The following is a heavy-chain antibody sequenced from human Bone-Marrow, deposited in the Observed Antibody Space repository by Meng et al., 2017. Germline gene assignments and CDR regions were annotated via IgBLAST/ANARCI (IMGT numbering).Heavy chain of an antibody. CDR3: ARGPSHGGSYSDY. Sequence: QVQLQESGPGLVKPSETLSLTCTVSGGSISTYYWSWIRQSPEKGLEWIGYMNYSGRTTYTPSLRSRATISVDPSKTHFSLNLRSVTAADTAVYYCARGPSHGGSYSDYWGQGTLSPSPQ. CDR1: GGSISTYY. D-gene: IGHD2-21*02. J-gene: IGHJ4*02. CDR2: MNYSGRT. V-gene: IGHV4-59*01.